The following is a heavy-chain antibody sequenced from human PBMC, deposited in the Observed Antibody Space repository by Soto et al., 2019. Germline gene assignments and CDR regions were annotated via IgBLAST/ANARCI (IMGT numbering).Heavy chain of an antibody. CDR2: INHSGST. V-gene: IGHV4-34*01. Sequence: LSLTCAVYGGSFSGYYWSWIRQPPGKGLEWIGEINHSGSTNYNPSLKSRVTISVDTSKNQFSLKLSSVTAADTAVYYCARTGEIRYSLQGFDYWGQGTLVTVSS. CDR1: GGSFSGYY. J-gene: IGHJ4*02. D-gene: IGHD3-9*01. CDR3: ARTGEIRYSLQGFDY.